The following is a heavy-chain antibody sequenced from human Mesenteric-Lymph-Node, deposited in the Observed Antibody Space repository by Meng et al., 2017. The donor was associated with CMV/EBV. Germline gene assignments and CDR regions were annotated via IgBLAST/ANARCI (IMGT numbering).Heavy chain of an antibody. CDR2: VHYTGST. J-gene: IGHJ5*02. D-gene: IGHD6-19*01. Sequence: PQLRDSGPGKVKPSETLSLTCPVSGDSISSFYYWGWIRQPPGRGLEWIGSVHYTGSTYYSPSLKSRVTVSVDTSKNQFSLRLTSVTAADTAVYYCARPFPSWQSPRLDPFGAWGQGTLVTVSS. CDR3: ARPFPSWQSPRLDPFGA. V-gene: IGHV4-39*01. CDR1: GDSISSFYY.